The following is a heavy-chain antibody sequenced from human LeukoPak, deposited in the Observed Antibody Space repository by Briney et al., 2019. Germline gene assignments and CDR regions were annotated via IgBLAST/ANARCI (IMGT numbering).Heavy chain of an antibody. CDR3: AREGQWLATQYFDY. CDR1: GFIFSAYN. Sequence: GGSLRLSCAASGFIFSAYNMNWVRQAPGKGLEWVSSISSSSSYIYYADSVKGRFTISRDNAKNSLYLQMNSLRAEDTAVYYCAREGQWLATQYFDYWGQGTLVTVSS. V-gene: IGHV3-21*01. D-gene: IGHD6-19*01. CDR2: ISSSSSYI. J-gene: IGHJ4*02.